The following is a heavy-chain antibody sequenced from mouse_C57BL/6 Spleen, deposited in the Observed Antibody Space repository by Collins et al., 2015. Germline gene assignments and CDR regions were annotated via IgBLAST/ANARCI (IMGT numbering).Heavy chain of an antibody. CDR3: ARSPHYYGTTYRYFDV. CDR1: GYTFTDFY. CDR2: INANNGGT. J-gene: IGHJ1*03. V-gene: IGHV1-26*01. Sequence: EVQLQQSGPELVKPGASVKISCKASGYTFTDFYMNWVKQSHGKSLEWIGDINANNGGTGYNQKFKGKATLTVDKSSSTAYMELRSLTSEDSAVYYCARSPHYYGTTYRYFDVWGTGTTVTVSS. D-gene: IGHD1-1*01.